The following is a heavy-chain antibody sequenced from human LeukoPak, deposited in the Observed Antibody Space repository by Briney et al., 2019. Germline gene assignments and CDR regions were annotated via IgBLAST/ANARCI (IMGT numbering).Heavy chain of an antibody. D-gene: IGHD3-3*01. CDR1: GFTFSNCE. CDR2: ISASGNTI. J-gene: IGHJ3*02. V-gene: IGHV3-48*03. CDR3: ARGGSLGYLLNAFDI. Sequence: GGSLRLSCAASGFTFSNCEMDWVRQAPGKGLEWVSYISASGNTIYADSVRGRFTISRDNAKKSLYLQMNSLGAEDTAVYYCARGGSLGYLLNAFDIWGQGTMVTV.